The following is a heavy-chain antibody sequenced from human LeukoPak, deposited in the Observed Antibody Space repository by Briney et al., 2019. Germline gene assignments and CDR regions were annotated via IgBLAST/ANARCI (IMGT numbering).Heavy chain of an antibody. CDR3: ARGDDYGDNAIVY. D-gene: IGHD4-17*01. V-gene: IGHV3-48*03. CDR1: GFSFSGYE. Sequence: GGSVRLSCAASGFSFSGYEIHWGRQAPGKGLEWISYISTTGRTTYYADSVRGRFTISRDNAKNSVHLQMNSLRGEDAALYFCARGDDYGDNAIVYWGQGTLVTVSS. CDR2: ISTTGRTT. J-gene: IGHJ4*02.